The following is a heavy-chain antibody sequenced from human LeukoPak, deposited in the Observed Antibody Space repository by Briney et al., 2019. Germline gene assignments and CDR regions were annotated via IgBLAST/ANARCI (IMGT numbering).Heavy chain of an antibody. CDR2: IYTSGST. D-gene: IGHD4-11*01. J-gene: IGHJ6*03. V-gene: IGHV4-4*07. CDR1: GGSISSYY. CDR3: ARASPGGPYSNYPYYYYYMDV. Sequence: SETLSLTCTVSGGSISSYYWSWIRQPAGKGLEWIGRIYTSGSTNYNPSLKSRVTMSVDTSKNQFSLKLSSVTAADTAVYYCARASPGGPYSNYPYYYYYMDVWGKGTTVTVSS.